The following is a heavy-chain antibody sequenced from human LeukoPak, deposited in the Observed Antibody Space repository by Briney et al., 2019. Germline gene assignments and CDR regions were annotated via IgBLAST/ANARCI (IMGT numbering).Heavy chain of an antibody. Sequence: GGSLRLSCAASEFTFSTYGMHWVRQAPGKGLECVSVISNDGDTYYADSVKGRFTISRDTSKNTVSLQMNSLRAEDTAVYYCAGDKTTGGWYEFDYWGQGTLVTVSS. CDR1: EFTFSTYG. CDR2: ISNDGDT. J-gene: IGHJ4*02. CDR3: AGDKTTGGWYEFDY. V-gene: IGHV3-NL1*01. D-gene: IGHD6-19*01.